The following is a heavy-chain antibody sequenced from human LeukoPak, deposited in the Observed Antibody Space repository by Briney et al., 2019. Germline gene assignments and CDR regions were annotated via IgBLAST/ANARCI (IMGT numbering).Heavy chain of an antibody. CDR2: IYHSGST. D-gene: IGHD4-17*01. Sequence: PSETLSLTCTVSGGSISSGGYYWSWIRQPPGKGLEWIGYIYHSGSTYYNPSLKSRVTISVDRSKNQFSLKLSSVTAADTAVYYCARGGLYGDYHAFDIWGQGTMVTVSS. V-gene: IGHV4-30-2*01. J-gene: IGHJ3*02. CDR1: GGSISSGGYY. CDR3: ARGGLYGDYHAFDI.